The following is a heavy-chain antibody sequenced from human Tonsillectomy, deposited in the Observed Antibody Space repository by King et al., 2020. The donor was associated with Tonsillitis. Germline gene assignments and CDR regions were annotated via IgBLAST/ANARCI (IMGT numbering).Heavy chain of an antibody. J-gene: IGHJ4*02. CDR3: ARIGVRGGTRGWTGFDY. Sequence: DVQLVESGGGLVQPGGSLRSSCAASGFNLGSYWMAWVRQGPGKGLEWVANIREDGSEKYYVDSGKGRFTVSRDDAKNSGYLQMNSLRVEDTALYYCARIGVRGGTRGWTGFDYWGQGSLVTVSS. D-gene: IGHD6-19*01. CDR2: IREDGSEK. V-gene: IGHV3-7*03. CDR1: GFNLGSYW.